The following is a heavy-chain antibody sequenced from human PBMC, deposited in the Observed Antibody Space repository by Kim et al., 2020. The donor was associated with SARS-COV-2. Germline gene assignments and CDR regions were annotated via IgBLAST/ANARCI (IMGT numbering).Heavy chain of an antibody. D-gene: IGHD3-10*01. J-gene: IGHJ4*02. Sequence: GGSLRLSCSASGFIFTSYNINWVRQAPGKGLQWVSGVSASGDTTNYADSVRGRFTISRDISENTLYLQMNSLTAEDTAIYYCVSGLSSGSCWRQGTLVTV. CDR2: VSASGDTT. CDR3: VSGLSSGSC. CDR1: GFIFTSYN. V-gene: IGHV3-23*01.